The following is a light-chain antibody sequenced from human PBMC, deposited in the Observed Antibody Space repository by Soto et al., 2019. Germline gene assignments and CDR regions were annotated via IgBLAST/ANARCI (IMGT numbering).Light chain of an antibody. V-gene: IGKV3-20*01. CDR2: GAS. J-gene: IGKJ2*01. CDR3: QQFYSSPVYT. Sequence: EIVLTQSPGTLSLSPGERATLSCRASQSVSSSYLAWYQQKPGQAPRLLIYGASSRATGIPDRFSGSGSGTDFSLTISRLEPEDCAVYYCQQFYSSPVYTFRRGTKLEIK. CDR1: QSVSSSY.